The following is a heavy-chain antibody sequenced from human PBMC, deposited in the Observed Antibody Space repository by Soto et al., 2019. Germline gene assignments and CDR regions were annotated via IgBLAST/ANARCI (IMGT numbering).Heavy chain of an antibody. CDR3: ARTRSFTLGFYYDGMDV. J-gene: IGHJ6*02. V-gene: IGHV5-51*01. CDR2: IYPGDSDT. CDR1: GYSFASYW. Sequence: GESLKFSWKGSGYSFASYWIGWVRQMPGKDLEWMGIIYPGDSDTRYSPSFQGQVTISADKSLRTAYLQWTSLKASDTALYYCARTRSFTLGFYYDGMDVWGQGTTVTDSS. D-gene: IGHD6-6*01.